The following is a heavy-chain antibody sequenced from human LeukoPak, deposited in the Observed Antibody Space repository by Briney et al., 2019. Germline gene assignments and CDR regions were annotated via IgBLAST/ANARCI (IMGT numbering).Heavy chain of an antibody. CDR1: GYDFINYG. D-gene: IGHD6-6*01. J-gene: IGHJ4*02. V-gene: IGHV1-18*01. Sequence: ASVKVFCKASGYDFINYGISWLRQAPGQGLEWMGWRSIYNGNTNYKLQGRVTMTIDTSTSTAYMEVRSLRSDDTAVYYCGRGGPFPSGSSSREYYLDYWGQGTLVIVSS. CDR3: GRGGPFPSGSSSREYYLDY. CDR2: RSIYNGNT.